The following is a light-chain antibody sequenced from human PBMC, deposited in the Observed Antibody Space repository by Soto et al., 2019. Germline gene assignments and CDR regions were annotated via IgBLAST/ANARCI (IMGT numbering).Light chain of an antibody. Sequence: DSQITQSPSSPSASVGDRVTITCRASQSISSYLNWYQQKPGKAPKLLIYAASSLQSGVPSRFSGSGSGTDFTLTISSLQPEDFATYYCQKSYSTPWKFGQGTKVDIK. CDR1: QSISSY. CDR3: QKSYSTPWK. J-gene: IGKJ1*01. CDR2: AAS. V-gene: IGKV1-39*01.